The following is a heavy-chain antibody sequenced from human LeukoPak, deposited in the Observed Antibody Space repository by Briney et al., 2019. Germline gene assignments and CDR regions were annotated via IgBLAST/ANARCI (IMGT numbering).Heavy chain of an antibody. Sequence: SVNVSCKASGGTFSSYAISWVRQAPGQGLEWMGGIIPIFGTANYAQKFQGRVTITADESTSTAYMELSSLRSEDTAVYYCARVATYYYDSSGYYLDYWGQGTLVTVSS. D-gene: IGHD3-22*01. V-gene: IGHV1-69*13. CDR1: GGTFSSYA. CDR3: ARVATYYYDSSGYYLDY. J-gene: IGHJ4*02. CDR2: IIPIFGTA.